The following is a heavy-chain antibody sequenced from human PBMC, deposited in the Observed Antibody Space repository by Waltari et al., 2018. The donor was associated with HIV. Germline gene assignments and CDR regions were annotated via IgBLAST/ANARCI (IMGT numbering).Heavy chain of an antibody. CDR2: IYTSGST. CDR3: AGQYYDFWCAPEDY. D-gene: IGHD3-3*01. CDR1: GGSISSGSYY. V-gene: IGHV4-61*02. J-gene: IGHJ4*02. Sequence: QVQLQESGPGLVKPSQTLSLTCTVSGGSISSGSYYWSWIRQPAGKGLEWIGLIYTSGSTIPNPSLTSRVTISVDTYKHQFSLKLSSVTAATTAVYSCAGQYYDFWCAPEDYWGQGTLVTVSS.